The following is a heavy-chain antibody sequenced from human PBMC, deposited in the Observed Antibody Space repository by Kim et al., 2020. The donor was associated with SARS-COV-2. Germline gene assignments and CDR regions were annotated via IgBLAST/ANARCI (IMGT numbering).Heavy chain of an antibody. V-gene: IGHV4-34*01. CDR2: INHSGST. D-gene: IGHD2-15*01. J-gene: IGHJ3*02. CDR3: ARVGSRSLNAFDI. CDR1: GGSFSGYY. Sequence: SETLSRTCAVYGGSFSGYYWSWIRQPPGKGLEWIGEINHSGSTNYNPSLKSRVTISVDTSKNQFSLKLSSVTAADTAVYYCARVGSRSLNAFDIWGQGTMVTVSS.